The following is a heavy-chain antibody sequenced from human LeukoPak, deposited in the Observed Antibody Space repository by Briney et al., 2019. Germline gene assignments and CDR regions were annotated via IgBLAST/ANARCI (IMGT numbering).Heavy chain of an antibody. D-gene: IGHD3-22*01. CDR2: IYYSGST. J-gene: IGHJ3*02. CDR1: GGSISSSSYY. Sequence: SETLSLTCTVSGGSISSSSYYWGWIRQPPGKGLEWIGSIYYSGSTYYNPSLKSRVTISVDTSKNQFSLKLSSVTAADTAVYYCARHFCDSSGYSTPDDASDIWGQGTMVTVSS. V-gene: IGHV4-39*01. CDR3: ARHFCDSSGYSTPDDASDI.